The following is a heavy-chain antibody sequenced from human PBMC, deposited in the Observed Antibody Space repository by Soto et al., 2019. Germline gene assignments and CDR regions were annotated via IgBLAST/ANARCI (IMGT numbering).Heavy chain of an antibody. V-gene: IGHV1-69*08. J-gene: IGHJ5*02. CDR1: GGTFSSYT. CDR3: ATDPLPAATNWFDP. D-gene: IGHD2-2*01. Sequence: QIQLVQSGAEVKKPGSSVKVSCKASGGTFSSYTISWVRQAPGQGLEWMGRIIPILGIANYAQKFQGRVTITEANSTSTAYMELSSMTSEDTAVYYWATDPLPAATNWFDPWGQGTLVTVSS. CDR2: IIPILGIA.